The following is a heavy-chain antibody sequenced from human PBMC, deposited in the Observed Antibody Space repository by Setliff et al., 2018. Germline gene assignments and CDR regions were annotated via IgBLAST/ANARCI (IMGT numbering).Heavy chain of an antibody. CDR3: ARDLGAIFRYGLDV. J-gene: IGHJ6*02. D-gene: IGHD3-16*01. CDR2: IKQDGSEK. V-gene: IGHV3-7*01. CDR1: GFTLSSYW. Sequence: GGSLRLSCAASGFTLSSYWMNWVRQAPGKGLEWVANIKQDGSEKDYVDSVKCRFTISRDRAKNSLYLQMNSLRAEDTAVYYCARDLGAIFRYGLDVWGQGTTVTVS.